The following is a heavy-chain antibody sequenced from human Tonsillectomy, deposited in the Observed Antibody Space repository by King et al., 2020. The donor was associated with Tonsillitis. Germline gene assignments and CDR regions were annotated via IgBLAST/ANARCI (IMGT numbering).Heavy chain of an antibody. CDR2: ISYDGSDT. CDR1: GFTFIKYG. D-gene: IGHD4-23*01. Sequence: VQMVESGGGVVQPGMSLRLSCAASGFTFIKYGIHWVRQAPGKGLEWVASISYDGSDTYYVDSVKGRFAISRDNSKKMGFLQMTSLRADGTAVYYCAKFAESADRVPKDGGALPAAYGLDVWGQGTTVTVS. V-gene: IGHV3-30*18. J-gene: IGHJ6*02. CDR3: AKFAESADRVPKDGGALPAAYGLDV.